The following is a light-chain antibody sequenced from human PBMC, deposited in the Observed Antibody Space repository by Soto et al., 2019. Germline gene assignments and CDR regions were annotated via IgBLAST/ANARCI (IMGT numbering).Light chain of an antibody. Sequence: EIVLTQSPGTLSWSPGERATLSCRASQSVSSSYLAWYQQKPGQAPRLLIYGASSRATGIPDRFSGSGSGTDFTLTISRLEPDDFAVYYCQQYGSSLMYTFGQGTNLEIK. CDR3: QQYGSSLMYT. CDR1: QSVSSSY. V-gene: IGKV3-20*01. J-gene: IGKJ2*01. CDR2: GAS.